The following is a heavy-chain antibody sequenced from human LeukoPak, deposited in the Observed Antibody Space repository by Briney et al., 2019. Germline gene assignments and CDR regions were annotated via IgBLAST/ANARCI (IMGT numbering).Heavy chain of an antibody. V-gene: IGHV1-2*04. CDR2: INPNSGGT. Sequence: ASVKVSCKASGGTFSSYAISWVRQAPGQGLEWMGWINPNSGGTNYAQKFQGWVTMTRDTSISTAYMELSRLRSDDTAVYYCARAGIVGAPRPYYYYGMDVWGQGTTVTVSS. J-gene: IGHJ6*02. CDR1: GGTFSSYA. D-gene: IGHD1-26*01. CDR3: ARAGIVGAPRPYYYYGMDV.